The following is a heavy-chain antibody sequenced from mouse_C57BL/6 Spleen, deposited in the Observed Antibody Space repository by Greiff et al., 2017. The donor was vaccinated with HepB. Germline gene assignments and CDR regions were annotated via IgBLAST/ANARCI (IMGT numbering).Heavy chain of an antibody. CDR2: IRNKANGYTT. CDR1: GFTFTDYY. V-gene: IGHV7-3*01. CDR3: ASSDYDSNSGRAMDY. Sequence: DVMLVESGGGLVQPGGSLSLSCAASGFTFTDYYMSWVRQPPGKALEWLGFIRNKANGYTTEYSASVKGRFTISRDNSQSILYLQMNALRSEDSATYYWASSDYDSNSGRAMDYWGQGTSVTVSS. J-gene: IGHJ4*01. D-gene: IGHD2-5*01.